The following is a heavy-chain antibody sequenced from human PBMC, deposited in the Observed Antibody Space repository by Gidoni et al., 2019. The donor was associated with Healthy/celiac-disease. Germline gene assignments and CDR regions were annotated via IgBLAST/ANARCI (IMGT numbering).Heavy chain of an antibody. V-gene: IGHV3-9*01. CDR3: AKGLEESGDGAFDI. Sequence: EVQLVESGGGLVQPGRCLRLSCAASGFTFDDYAMHWVRQAPGKVLEWVSGISWNSGSIGYADSVKGRFTISRDNAKNSLYLQMNSLRAEDTALYYCAKGLEESGDGAFDIWGQGTMVTVSS. CDR1: GFTFDDYA. D-gene: IGHD7-27*01. CDR2: ISWNSGSI. J-gene: IGHJ3*02.